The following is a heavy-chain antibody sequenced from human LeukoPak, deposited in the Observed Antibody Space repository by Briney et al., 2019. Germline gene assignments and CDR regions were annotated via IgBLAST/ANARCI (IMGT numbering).Heavy chain of an antibody. Sequence: SVKVSCKASGYTFTSYGISWVRQAPGQGLEWMGGIIPIFGTANYAQKFQGRVTITADESTSTAYMELSSLRSEDTAVYYCAREFHSSDSSGPTNWFDPWGQGTLVTVSS. D-gene: IGHD3-22*01. V-gene: IGHV1-69*13. CDR3: AREFHSSDSSGPTNWFDP. CDR1: GYTFTSYG. CDR2: IIPIFGTA. J-gene: IGHJ5*02.